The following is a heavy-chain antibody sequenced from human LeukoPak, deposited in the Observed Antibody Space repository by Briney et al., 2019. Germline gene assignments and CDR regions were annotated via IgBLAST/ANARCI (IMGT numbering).Heavy chain of an antibody. CDR2: IYTSGST. D-gene: IGHD4-17*01. CDR3: ARDSNGDRAFDM. Sequence: SSETLSLTCSVSGGSISDYFWSWIRQPAGRGLEWVGRIYTSGSTNYNPSLKSRVTMSIDTSKNHFSLNLTSVTVADMTMYYCARDSNGDRAFDMWSQGTRVTVSP. J-gene: IGHJ3*02. CDR1: GGSISDYF. V-gene: IGHV4-4*07.